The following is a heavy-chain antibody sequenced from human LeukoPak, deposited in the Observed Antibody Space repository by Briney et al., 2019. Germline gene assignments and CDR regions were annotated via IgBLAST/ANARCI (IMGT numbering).Heavy chain of an antibody. CDR1: GFTVSSNY. CDR2: ISSGRPTM. CDR3: ARGGAARPDY. V-gene: IGHV3-48*04. D-gene: IGHD6-6*01. J-gene: IGHJ4*02. Sequence: GGSLRLSCAASGFTVSSNYMSWVRQAPGKGLEWVAYISSGRPTMNYADSVRGRFTVSRDNAKSSLYLQMNNLRVEDTAVYYCARGGAARPDYWGQGTLVTVSS.